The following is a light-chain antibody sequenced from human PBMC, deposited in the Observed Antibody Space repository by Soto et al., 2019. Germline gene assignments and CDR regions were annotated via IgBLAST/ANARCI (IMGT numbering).Light chain of an antibody. CDR2: DAS. Sequence: DIQLTQSPSSLSASVGDRVTITCQASQDIKNYLIWYQQKAGEAPNLLVYDASTLGTGVSSRFSGSGSGTEFRLTITNPKPEDIATYYCQHYDSVPCTFGQGTRLEIK. CDR3: QHYDSVPCT. J-gene: IGKJ2*02. V-gene: IGKV1-33*01. CDR1: QDIKNY.